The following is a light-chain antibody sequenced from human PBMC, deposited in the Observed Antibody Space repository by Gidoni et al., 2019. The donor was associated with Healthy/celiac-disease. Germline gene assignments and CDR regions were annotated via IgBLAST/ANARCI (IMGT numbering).Light chain of an antibody. CDR3: QQYGSSPWT. J-gene: IGKJ1*01. CDR1: QRVSSSY. V-gene: IGKV3-20*01. CDR2: GAS. Sequence: EIVLTQSPVTRSLSPGERATLSCRASQRVSSSYLAWYQQKPGQAPRPLIYGASSRATGIPDRFSGSGSGTDFTLTISRLEPEDFAVYYCQQYGSSPWTFXXXTKVEIK.